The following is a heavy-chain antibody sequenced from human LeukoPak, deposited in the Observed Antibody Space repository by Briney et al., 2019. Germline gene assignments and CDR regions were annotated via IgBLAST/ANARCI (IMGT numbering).Heavy chain of an antibody. J-gene: IGHJ4*02. D-gene: IGHD3-3*01. CDR1: GFTFSSYG. Sequence: GGSLRLSCAASGFTFSSYGMHWVRQAPGKGLEWVAFIRYHGSNKYYADSVEGRFTISRDNSKNTLYLQMNSLRAEDTAVYYCAKDNDFWSGFFDYWGRGTLVTVSS. CDR2: IRYHGSNK. CDR3: AKDNDFWSGFFDY. V-gene: IGHV3-30*02.